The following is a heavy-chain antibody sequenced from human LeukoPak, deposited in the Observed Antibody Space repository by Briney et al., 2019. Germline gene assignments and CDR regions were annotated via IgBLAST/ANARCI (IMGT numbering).Heavy chain of an antibody. Sequence: GGSLRLSCAASGFTFDDYAMHWVRQAPGKGLEWVSGISWNSGSIGCADSVKGRFTISRDNAKNSLYLQMNSLRAEDTAVYYCARSYSSTPQYYYYYYMDVWGKGTAATVSS. J-gene: IGHJ6*03. CDR3: ARSYSSTPQYYYYYYMDV. CDR1: GFTFDDYA. V-gene: IGHV3-9*01. D-gene: IGHD6-13*01. CDR2: ISWNSGSI.